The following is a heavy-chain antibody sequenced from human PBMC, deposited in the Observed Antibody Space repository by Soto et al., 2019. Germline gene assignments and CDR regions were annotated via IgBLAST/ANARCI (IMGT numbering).Heavy chain of an antibody. D-gene: IGHD2-21*01. CDR2: IYHNGSP. CDR3: ATLPPRIVVSLLPIHT. Sequence: SETQARTCGGSGGSTSSTNWWTWVRQPPGKRLEWIGEIYHNGSPTYSPSLRGRATISVDKSNNQFSLRLRSVTAADTAVYYCATLPPRIVVSLLPIHTWGQAIVVT. V-gene: IGHV4-4*02. J-gene: IGHJ5*02. CDR1: GGSTSSTNW.